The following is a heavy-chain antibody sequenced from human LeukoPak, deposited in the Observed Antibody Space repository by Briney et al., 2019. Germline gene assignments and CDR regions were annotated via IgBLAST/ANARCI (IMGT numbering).Heavy chain of an antibody. D-gene: IGHD6-13*01. V-gene: IGHV4-59*01. J-gene: IGHJ3*02. Sequence: SETLSLTCTVSGGSISSYYWSWIRQPPGKGLEWIGYIYYSGSTNYNPSLKSRVTISVDTSKNQFSLKLSSVTAADTAVYYCARDNTIAAAGAGAFDIWGQGTMVTVSS. CDR3: ARDNTIAAAGAGAFDI. CDR2: IYYSGST. CDR1: GGSISSYY.